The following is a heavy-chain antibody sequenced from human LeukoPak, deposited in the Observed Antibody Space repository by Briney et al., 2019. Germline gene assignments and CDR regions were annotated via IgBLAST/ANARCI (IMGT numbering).Heavy chain of an antibody. CDR1: GYSFTNYW. CDR2: IYPGDSDA. D-gene: IGHD2-15*01. J-gene: IGHJ3*02. V-gene: IGHV5-51*01. Sequence: GESLKISCKGSGYSFTNYWIGWVRQMPGKGLEWMGIIYPGDSDARYSPSFQGQVSFSADRSINTAYLQWSSPRASDTAMYYCARPKTETGYDAFDIWGQGTMVTVSS. CDR3: ARPKTETGYDAFDI.